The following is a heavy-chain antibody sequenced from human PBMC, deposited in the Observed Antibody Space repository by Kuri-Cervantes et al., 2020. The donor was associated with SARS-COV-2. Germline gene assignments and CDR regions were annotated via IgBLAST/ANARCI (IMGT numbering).Heavy chain of an antibody. J-gene: IGHJ5*02. Sequence: SETLSLTCAVYGGSFSDYYWSWVRQPPGKGLEWIGEINHSGNTNYDPSLKSRVTISVDTSKNQFSLKLSSVTDADTAVYYCARGWWDIVVVLAASPPGNWFDPWGQGTLVTASS. CDR2: INHSGNT. CDR3: ARGWWDIVVVLAASPPGNWFDP. CDR1: GGSFSDYY. D-gene: IGHD2-2*01. V-gene: IGHV4-34*01.